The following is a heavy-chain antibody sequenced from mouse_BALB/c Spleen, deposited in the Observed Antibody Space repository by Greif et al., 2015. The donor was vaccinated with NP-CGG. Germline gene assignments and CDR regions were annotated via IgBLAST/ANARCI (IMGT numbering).Heavy chain of an antibody. V-gene: IGHV3-6*02. CDR2: ISYDGSN. D-gene: IGHD2-3*01. CDR1: GYSITSGYY. CDR3: ASFYDGYFYYAMDY. Sequence: EVKLVESGPGLVKPSQSLSLTCSVTGYSITSGYYWNWIRQFPGNKLEWMGYISYDGSNNYNPSLKNRISITRDTSKNQSFLKLNSVTTEDTATYYCASFYDGYFYYAMDYWGQGTSVTVSS. J-gene: IGHJ4*01.